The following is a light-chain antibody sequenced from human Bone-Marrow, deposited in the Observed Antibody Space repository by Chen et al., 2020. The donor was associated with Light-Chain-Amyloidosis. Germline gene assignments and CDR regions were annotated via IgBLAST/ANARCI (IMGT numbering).Light chain of an antibody. Sequence: QSVLTQPPSVSGAPGQRVTISCTGSSSNIGATFDVHWYQQLPGTAPKLLMYGDKNRPSGVPDRFSGSKSGTAASLAITGLRTEDEAYYYCHSYDSSLSGWVFGGGTKLTVL. CDR3: HSYDSSLSGWV. V-gene: IGLV1-40*01. CDR2: GDK. CDR1: SSNIGATFD. J-gene: IGLJ3*02.